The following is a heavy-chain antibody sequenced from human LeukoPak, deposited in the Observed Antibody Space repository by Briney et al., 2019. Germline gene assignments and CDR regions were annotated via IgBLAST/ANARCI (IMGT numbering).Heavy chain of an antibody. Sequence: GGSLRLSCAASKFTLSSYGMHWVRQAPGKGVEWVAVISYDGINKYYADSVSGRFTISRDNSKNTLYLHMNSLRPEDTAVYYCAKSRHPYNWNDGAFFDYWGQGTLVTVSS. J-gene: IGHJ4*02. CDR1: KFTLSSYG. D-gene: IGHD1-20*01. CDR3: AKSRHPYNWNDGAFFDY. CDR2: ISYDGINK. V-gene: IGHV3-30*18.